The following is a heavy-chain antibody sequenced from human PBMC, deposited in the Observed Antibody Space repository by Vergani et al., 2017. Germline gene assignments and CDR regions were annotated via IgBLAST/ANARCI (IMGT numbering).Heavy chain of an antibody. Sequence: EVQLQESGGGLVKPGGSLRVSCAASGFSFSTYSINWVRQAPGKGLEWVSSISGRSNYIYYADSVKGRFTISRDNAKNSLYLQMNSLRAEDTAVYYCARKHISNYYDSSGYYYMGYYYGMDVWGQGTTVTVSS. D-gene: IGHD3-22*01. J-gene: IGHJ6*02. CDR1: GFSFSTYS. CDR3: ARKHISNYYDSSGYYYMGYYYGMDV. CDR2: ISGRSNYI. V-gene: IGHV3-21*04.